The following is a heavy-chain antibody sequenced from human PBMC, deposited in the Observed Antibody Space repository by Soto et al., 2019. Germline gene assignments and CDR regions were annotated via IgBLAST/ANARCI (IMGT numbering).Heavy chain of an antibody. V-gene: IGHV1-58*01. CDR2: IAVGSGYT. J-gene: IGHJ4*02. Sequence: FXFTSSAFQWGRQARGQRLEWIGWIAVGSGYTNYAQRFQDRVTLTRDMSTATTYMELSRLTSEDTAIYYCAADATAWQQMVPSDYWGQGTLVTVSS. CDR1: FXFTSSA. CDR3: AADATAWQQMVPSDY. D-gene: IGHD2-8*01.